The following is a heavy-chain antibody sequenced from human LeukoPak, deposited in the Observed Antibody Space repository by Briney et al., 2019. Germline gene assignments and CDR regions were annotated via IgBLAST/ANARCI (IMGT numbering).Heavy chain of an antibody. Sequence: PGGSLRLSCAASGFTFDDYAMHWVRQAPGKGLEWVSGISWNSGSIGYADSVKGRFTISRDNSKNTLYLQMNSLRAEDTAVYYCAKDRDDFWSGLDYWGQGTLVTVSS. CDR1: GFTFDDYA. CDR2: ISWNSGSI. J-gene: IGHJ4*02. V-gene: IGHV3-9*01. CDR3: AKDRDDFWSGLDY. D-gene: IGHD3-3*01.